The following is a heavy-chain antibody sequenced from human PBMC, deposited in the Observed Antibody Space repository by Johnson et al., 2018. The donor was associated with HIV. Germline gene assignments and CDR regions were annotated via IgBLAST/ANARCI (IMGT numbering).Heavy chain of an antibody. D-gene: IGHD6-6*01. J-gene: IGHJ3*02. V-gene: IGHV3-23*04. Sequence: VQLVESGGDLVHPGGSLRLSCVASGFTFNNNAISWVRQAPGRGLEWVSAISHNGGDDVDTYYADSVKGRFTIPRDNSKNTRYLQMNSRVAEDTAVYYCAKARHSRSSVGAFDIWGQGTMVTVSS. CDR2: ISHNGGDDVDT. CDR1: GFTFNNNA. CDR3: AKARHSRSSVGAFDI.